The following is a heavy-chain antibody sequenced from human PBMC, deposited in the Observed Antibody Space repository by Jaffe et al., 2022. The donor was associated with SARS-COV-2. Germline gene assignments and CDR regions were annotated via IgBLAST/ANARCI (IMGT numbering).Heavy chain of an antibody. V-gene: IGHV4-34*02. CDR1: GGPFSGNY. CDR3: ASRYARVGYTSGWYWDN. CDR2: SDLSGST. D-gene: IGHD6-19*01. J-gene: IGHJ4*01. Sequence: QVQLQQWGAGLVKPSETLSLTCGVYGGPFSGNYWSWIRQPPGKGLEWVGESDLSGSTTYNPSLESRVSISVDTAKNQNTLRLSSVTAADTAVYYCASRYARVGYTSGWYWDNWGQGTQVTVSS.